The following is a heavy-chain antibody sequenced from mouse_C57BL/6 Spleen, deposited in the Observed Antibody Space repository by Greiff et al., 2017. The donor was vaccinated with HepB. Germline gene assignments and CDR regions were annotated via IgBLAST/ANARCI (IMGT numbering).Heavy chain of an antibody. CDR1: GYTFTSYW. D-gene: IGHD1-1*01. CDR3: ARRTVVPFDY. J-gene: IGHJ2*01. Sequence: QVQLQQSGAELVMPGASVKLSCKASGYTFTSYWMHWVKQRPGQGLEWIGEIDPSDSYTNYNQKFKGKSTLTVDKSSSTAYMQLSSLTSEDSAVYYCARRTVVPFDYWGQGTTLTVSS. CDR2: IDPSDSYT. V-gene: IGHV1-69*01.